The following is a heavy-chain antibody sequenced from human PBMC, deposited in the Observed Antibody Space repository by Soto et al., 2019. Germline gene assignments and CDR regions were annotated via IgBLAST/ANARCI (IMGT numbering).Heavy chain of an antibody. J-gene: IGHJ4*02. Sequence: PSETLSLTCSVSGGSIRSYYLSWIRQPPGEGLEWIGYIHYSGSTNYNPSLKSRVTISVDTSKNQFSLKLSSVTAADTAVYYCASANYGGNSFDYWGQGTLVTVSS. V-gene: IGHV4-59*01. CDR1: GGSIRSYY. D-gene: IGHD4-17*01. CDR3: ASANYGGNSFDY. CDR2: IHYSGST.